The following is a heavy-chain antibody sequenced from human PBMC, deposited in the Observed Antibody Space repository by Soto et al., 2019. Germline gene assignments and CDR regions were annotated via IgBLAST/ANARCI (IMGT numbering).Heavy chain of an antibody. CDR1: GCTFSSYA. D-gene: IGHD2-15*01. V-gene: IGHV1-69*13. Sequence: GASVKVSCKASGCTFSSYAISWVRQAPGQGLEWMGGIIPIFGTANYAQKFQGRVTITADESTSTAYMELSSLRSEDTAVYYCARDFDYPPGASRSGGSPYGMDVWGQGTTVTVSS. CDR3: ARDFDYPPGASRSGGSPYGMDV. CDR2: IIPIFGTA. J-gene: IGHJ6*02.